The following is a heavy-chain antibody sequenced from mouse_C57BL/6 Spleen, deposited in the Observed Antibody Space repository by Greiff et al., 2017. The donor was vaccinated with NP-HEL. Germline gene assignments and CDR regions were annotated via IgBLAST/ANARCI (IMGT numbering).Heavy chain of an antibody. D-gene: IGHD2-4*01. CDR2: INPSSGYT. V-gene: IGHV1-7*01. CDR1: GYTFTSYW. J-gene: IGHJ4*01. Sequence: QVHVKQSGAELAKPGASVKLSCKASGYTFTSYWMHWVKQRPGQGLEWIGYINPSSGYTKYNQKFKDKATLTADKSSSTAYMQLSSLTYEDSAVYYCARSDDYDPYAMDYWGQGTSVTVSS. CDR3: ARSDDYDPYAMDY.